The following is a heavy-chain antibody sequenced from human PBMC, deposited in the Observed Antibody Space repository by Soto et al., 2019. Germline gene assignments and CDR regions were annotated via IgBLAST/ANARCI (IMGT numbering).Heavy chain of an antibody. V-gene: IGHV4-30-4*01. CDR2: IYYSGST. D-gene: IGHD3-22*01. CDR1: GGSISSGDYY. Sequence: QVQLQESGPGLVKPSQTLSLTCTVSGGSISSGDYYWSWIRQPPGKGLGWIGYIYYSGSTYYNPSLKSRVTISVDTSKNQFSLKLSSVTAADTAVYYCARGLSYYDSSGYYYVHYFDYWGQGTLVTVSS. CDR3: ARGLSYYDSSGYYYVHYFDY. J-gene: IGHJ4*02.